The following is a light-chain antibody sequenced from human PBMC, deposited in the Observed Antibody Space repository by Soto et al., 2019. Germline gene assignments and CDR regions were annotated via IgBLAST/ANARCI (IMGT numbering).Light chain of an antibody. CDR1: QSVSSSY. J-gene: IGKJ1*01. Sequence: EIVLPQSPGTRSLCPGERATLSCRASQSVSSSYLAWYQQEPGQAPGLLICGASGRASGSTEGDGGRGSGADFCVAVSILESWVHAVHFIETEGSSSQVLGPGTKVDIK. CDR3: ETEGSSSQV. CDR2: GAS. V-gene: IGKV3-20*01.